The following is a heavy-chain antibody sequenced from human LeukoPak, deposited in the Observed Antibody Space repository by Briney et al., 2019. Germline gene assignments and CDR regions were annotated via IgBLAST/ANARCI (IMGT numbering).Heavy chain of an antibody. D-gene: IGHD3-3*01. Sequence: SETLSLTYTVSGGSISSGGYYWSWIRQHPGKGLEWIGYIYYSGSTYYNPSLKSRAIISVDTSKNQFSLKLSSVTAADTAVYYCARGNPSSAEDYWGQGTLVTVSS. V-gene: IGHV4-31*03. CDR1: GGSISSGGYY. CDR2: IYYSGST. J-gene: IGHJ4*02. CDR3: ARGNPSSAEDY.